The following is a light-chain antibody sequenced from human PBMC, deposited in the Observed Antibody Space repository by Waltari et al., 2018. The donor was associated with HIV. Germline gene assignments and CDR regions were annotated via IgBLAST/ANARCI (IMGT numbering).Light chain of an antibody. CDR2: DVN. CDR1: NDDIGGHDY. V-gene: IGLV2-23*02. Sequence: QSALAQPASVSGSPGQSITSFCTGTNDDIGGHDYVSWYQVIPDQAPRLIIFDVNRRPAGISHRFSGYKSGYTASLMILGLQPEEEAYYFCSSYVKGGLYVFGSGTKV. J-gene: IGLJ1*01. CDR3: SSYVKGGLYV.